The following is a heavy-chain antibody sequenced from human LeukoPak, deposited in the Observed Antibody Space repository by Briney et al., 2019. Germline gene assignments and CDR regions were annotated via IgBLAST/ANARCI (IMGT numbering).Heavy chain of an antibody. CDR2: IYTSGST. D-gene: IGHD2-21*01. CDR1: GGSISSYY. CDR3: ARDHEVMAHAVNWFDP. Sequence: SETLSLTCTVSGGSISSYYWSWIRQPAGKGLEWIGRIYTSGSTNYNPSLKSRVTMSVDTSKNQFSLKLSSVTAADTAVYYCARDHEVMAHAVNWFDPWGQGTLVTVSS. V-gene: IGHV4-4*07. J-gene: IGHJ5*02.